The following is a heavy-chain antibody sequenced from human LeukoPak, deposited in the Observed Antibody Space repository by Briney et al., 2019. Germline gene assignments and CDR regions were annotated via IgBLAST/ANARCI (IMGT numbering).Heavy chain of an antibody. Sequence: GGSLRLSCAASGFTFSNAWMSWVRQAPGKGLEWVGRIKSKTDGGTTDYAAPVKGRFTISRDDSKNTLYLQMNSLKTEDTAVYYCTTGIPGGYDLDYYYYYYMDVWGKGTTVTVSS. J-gene: IGHJ6*03. V-gene: IGHV3-15*01. CDR3: TTGIPGGYDLDYYYYYYMDV. CDR1: GFTFSNAW. CDR2: IKSKTDGGTT. D-gene: IGHD5-12*01.